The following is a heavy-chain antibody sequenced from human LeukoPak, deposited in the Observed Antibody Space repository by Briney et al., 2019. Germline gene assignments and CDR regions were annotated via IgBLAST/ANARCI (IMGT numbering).Heavy chain of an antibody. V-gene: IGHV1-69*05. J-gene: IGHJ4*02. D-gene: IGHD2-2*01. CDR2: IIPIFGTA. CDR3: AREYCSSTSCYPDY. Sequence: SVKVSCKASGGTFSSYAISWVRQAPGQGLEWMGGIIPIFGTANYAQKFQGRVTITTDESTSTAYMELSGLRSEDTAVYYCAREYCSSTSCYPDYWGQGTLVTVSS. CDR1: GGTFSSYA.